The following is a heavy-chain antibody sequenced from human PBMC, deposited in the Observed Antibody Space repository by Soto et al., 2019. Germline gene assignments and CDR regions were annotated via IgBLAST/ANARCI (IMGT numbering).Heavy chain of an antibody. CDR3: AKNTYFDY. J-gene: IGHJ4*02. Sequence: EVQLLESGGGLVQPGGSLRLSCVASGFTFRSCAMSWVRQAPGKGLEWVSGISGDASSTYYADSVKGRFTISRDNSKNTLYLQMNSLRAEDTAVYYCAKNTYFDYWGQGTLVTVSS. CDR2: ISGDASST. CDR1: GFTFRSCA. V-gene: IGHV3-23*01.